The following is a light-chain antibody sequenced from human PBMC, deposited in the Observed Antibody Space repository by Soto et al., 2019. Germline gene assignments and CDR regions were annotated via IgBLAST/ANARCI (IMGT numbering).Light chain of an antibody. CDR1: SSNIGSNY. J-gene: IGLJ3*02. CDR3: AAWDDSLSGRV. CDR2: RNN. V-gene: IGLV1-47*01. Sequence: QSVLTQPPSASGTPGQRVTISCSGSSSNIGSNYVYWYQQLPGTAPKLLIYRNNQRPSGVPVRFSGSKSGTSASLAISGLRSEDEADYYCAAWDDSLSGRVFGGGIKVTVL.